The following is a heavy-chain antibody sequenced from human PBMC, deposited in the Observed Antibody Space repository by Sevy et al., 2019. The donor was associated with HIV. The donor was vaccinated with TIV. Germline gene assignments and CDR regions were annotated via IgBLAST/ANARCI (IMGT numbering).Heavy chain of an antibody. V-gene: IGHV3-48*02. CDR3: ARDVDTPFVRSFDS. J-gene: IGHJ4*02. D-gene: IGHD5-18*01. CDR2: ISSSSRTI. CDR1: GLTFSSDS. Sequence: GGSLRLSCVVSGLTFSSDSMNWVRQAPGKGLGWLAYISSSSRTIYYADSVEGRFTISRDNDKKSVFLQMNNLRDEDSATYYCARDVDTPFVRSFDSWGQGTLVTVSS.